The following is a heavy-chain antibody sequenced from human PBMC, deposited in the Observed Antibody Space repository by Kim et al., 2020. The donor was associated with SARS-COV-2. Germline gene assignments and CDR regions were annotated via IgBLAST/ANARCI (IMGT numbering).Heavy chain of an antibody. V-gene: IGHV3-7*01. Sequence: GGSLRLSCAASGFTFEHYDMSWVRQAPGKGLEWVANIMQDGSDKFYVDSVKGRFTISRDNAKSSLYLQLNSLRVEDTAIYYCARVKTGTTPWFDSWGLGTLVTVSS. CDR1: GFTFEHYD. J-gene: IGHJ5*01. CDR3: ARVKTGTTPWFDS. CDR2: IMQDGSDK. D-gene: IGHD1-1*01.